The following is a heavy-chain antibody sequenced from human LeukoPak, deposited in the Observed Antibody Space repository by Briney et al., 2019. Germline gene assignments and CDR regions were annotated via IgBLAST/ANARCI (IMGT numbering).Heavy chain of an antibody. J-gene: IGHJ6*02. CDR2: INSDGSST. Sequence: GGSLRLSCAASGFTFSSYWMHWVRQAPGKGLVWVSRINSDGSSTSYADSVKGRFTISRDNAKNTLYLQMNSLRAEDTAVYYCARVHPLYYYYYGMDVWGQGTTVTVSS. CDR3: ARVHPLYYYYYGMDV. V-gene: IGHV3-74*01. CDR1: GFTFSSYW.